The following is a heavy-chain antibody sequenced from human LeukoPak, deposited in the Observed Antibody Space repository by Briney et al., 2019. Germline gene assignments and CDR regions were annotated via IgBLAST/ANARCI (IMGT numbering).Heavy chain of an antibody. CDR2: IRYDGDNK. Sequence: GGSLRLSCAASGFTFSTYGMHWVRQAPGKGLEWVAYIRYDGDNKNYADSVKGRFTISRDNSKDTLYLQMNSLRAEDTAVYYCAKVTTGMPAAAAFDVWGQGTTVTVSS. CDR3: AKVTTGMPAAAAFDV. J-gene: IGHJ3*01. CDR1: GFTFSTYG. V-gene: IGHV3-30*02. D-gene: IGHD6-13*01.